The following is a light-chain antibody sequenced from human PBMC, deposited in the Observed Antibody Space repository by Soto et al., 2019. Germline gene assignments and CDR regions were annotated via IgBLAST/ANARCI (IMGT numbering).Light chain of an antibody. CDR3: QQYNSYPFT. V-gene: IGKV1-5*03. J-gene: IGKJ3*01. CDR1: QSISSW. CDR2: KAS. Sequence: DIQMTQSPSTLSASVGDRVTISCRATQSISSWLAWYQQKPGKAPKLLIYKASSLESGVPSRFSGSESGTEFTLTIRSLQPDDFATYYCQQYNSYPFTFGPGTKVDIK.